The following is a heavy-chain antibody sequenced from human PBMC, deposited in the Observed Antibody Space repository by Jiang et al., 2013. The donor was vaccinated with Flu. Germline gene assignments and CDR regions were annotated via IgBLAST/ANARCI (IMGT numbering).Heavy chain of an antibody. J-gene: IGHJ5*02. CDR3: ARGGWYGKPGFDP. Sequence: CKTSGYTFNTHAMSWVRQVPGHGLEWMGWINTKAGTPTYAQGFTGRFVFSLDTSVSTAYLQIRSLEADDTAIYYCARGGWYGKPGFDPWGQGTLVTVSS. V-gene: IGHV7-4-1*02. D-gene: IGHD6-19*01. CDR1: GYTFNTHA. CDR2: INTKAGTP.